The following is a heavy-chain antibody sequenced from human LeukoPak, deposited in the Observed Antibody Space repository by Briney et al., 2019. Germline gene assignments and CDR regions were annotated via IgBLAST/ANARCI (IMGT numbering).Heavy chain of an antibody. CDR1: GFTFTGHS. CDR3: ARDFYDFWSGYYPFDY. J-gene: IGHJ4*02. V-gene: IGHV3-30*04. D-gene: IGHD3-3*01. CDR2: VSDDERTI. Sequence: GGSLRLSCVASGFTFTGHSMHWVRQAPGKGLEWVAVVSDDERTIFYADSLKGRFTVSRDNSKNTVYLQMNSLRAEDTAVYYCARDFYDFWSGYYPFDYWGQGTLVTVSS.